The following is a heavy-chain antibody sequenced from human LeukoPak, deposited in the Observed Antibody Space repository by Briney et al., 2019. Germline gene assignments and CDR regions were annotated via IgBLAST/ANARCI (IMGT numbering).Heavy chain of an antibody. CDR2: INPHIGGT. D-gene: IGHD2-8*01. Sequence: ASVKVSCKPSGFTLTGYYLHWVRQAPGQGLEWMGWINPHIGGTNYAQKFQGRVTVTWETSISTVYMELSSLRSEDTAVYFCARAPYYANGEDYFAYWGQGTLVTVSS. CDR3: ARAPYYANGEDYFAY. J-gene: IGHJ4*02. V-gene: IGHV1-2*02. CDR1: GFTLTGYY.